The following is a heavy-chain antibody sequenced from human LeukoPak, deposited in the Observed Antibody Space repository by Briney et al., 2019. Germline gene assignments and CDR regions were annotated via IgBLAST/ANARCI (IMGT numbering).Heavy chain of an antibody. Sequence: GESLKISCKGSGYSFTSYWIGWVRQMPGKGLEWMGIIYPGDSDTRHSPSFQGQVTISADKSISTAYLQWSSLKASDTAMYYCARLGHRSTGFGNYMDVWGKGTTVTVSS. D-gene: IGHD1-1*01. CDR3: ARLGHRSTGFGNYMDV. CDR2: IYPGDSDT. V-gene: IGHV5-51*01. J-gene: IGHJ6*03. CDR1: GYSFTSYW.